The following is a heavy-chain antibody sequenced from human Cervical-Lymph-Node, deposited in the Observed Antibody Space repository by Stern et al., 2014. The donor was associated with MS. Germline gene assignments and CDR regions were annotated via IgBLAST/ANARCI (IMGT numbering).Heavy chain of an antibody. J-gene: IGHJ4*02. D-gene: IGHD3-22*01. CDR1: GGTFSNYA. CDR3: AGDRHSSGFDH. CDR2: TNPLFGTT. Sequence: VQLLESGAEVKKPGSSVTVSCKASGGTFSNYAITWFRQAPGRGLEWLCDTNPLFGTTNYAQKFQGRVTMTAHEATATAYMELSGLRSEDTAVYYCAGDRHSSGFDHWGQGTLVTVSS. V-gene: IGHV1-69*01.